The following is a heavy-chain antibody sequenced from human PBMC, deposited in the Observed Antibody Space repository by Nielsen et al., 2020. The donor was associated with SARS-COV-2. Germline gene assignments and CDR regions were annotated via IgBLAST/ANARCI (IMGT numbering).Heavy chain of an antibody. CDR2: INAGNGNT. CDR1: GYTFTSYA. V-gene: IGHV1-3*01. CDR3: ARDWLHPFYYYYGMDV. J-gene: IGHJ6*02. Sequence: ASVKVSCKASGYTFTSYAMHWVRQAPGQRLEWMGWINAGNGNTKYSQKFQGGVTITRDTSASTAYMELSSLRSEDTAVYYCARDWLHPFYYYYGMDVWGQGTTVTVSS. D-gene: IGHD3-9*01.